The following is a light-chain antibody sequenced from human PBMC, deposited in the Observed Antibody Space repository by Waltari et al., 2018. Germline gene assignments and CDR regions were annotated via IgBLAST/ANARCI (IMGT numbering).Light chain of an antibody. CDR3: QHYESVPVT. V-gene: IGKV3-20*01. CDR1: QSISKY. J-gene: IGKJ1*01. Sequence: EIVLTQSPGTLSLSPGERATLSCRASQSISKYLAWYQQKPGQAPRLLICHASSRAAGSPDRFSGSGSGTDFSLSISRLEPEDFAVYYCQHYESVPVTFGQGTKVEIK. CDR2: HAS.